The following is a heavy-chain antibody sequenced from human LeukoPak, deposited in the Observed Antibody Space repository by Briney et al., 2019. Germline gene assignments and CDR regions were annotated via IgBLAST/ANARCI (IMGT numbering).Heavy chain of an antibody. CDR2: IYSGGST. Sequence: GGSLRLSCAASGFAVSSNYMSWVRQAPGKGLEWLSVIYSGGSTDYADSVKGRFTISRDNSKNTLYLQMNSLRGEDTGVYYCARGKGYPQVNYAYWGHGTLVTVSS. CDR3: ARGKGYPQVNYAY. D-gene: IGHD5-18*01. V-gene: IGHV3-66*02. J-gene: IGHJ4*01. CDR1: GFAVSSNY.